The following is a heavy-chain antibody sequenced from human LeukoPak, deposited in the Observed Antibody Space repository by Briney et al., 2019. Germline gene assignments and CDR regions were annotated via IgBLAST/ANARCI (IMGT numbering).Heavy chain of an antibody. CDR1: GYTFISYG. CDR2: IGPHNGNT. CDR3: ARAWIAVAGPGTSDY. V-gene: IGHV1-18*01. Sequence: ASVKVSCKASGYTFISYGINWVRQAPGQGLEWMGWIGPHNGNTNYAQKLQGRVTMTTDTSTRTAYMEVRSLRSDDTAVYYCARAWIAVAGPGTSDYWGQGTLVMASS. D-gene: IGHD6-19*01. J-gene: IGHJ4*02.